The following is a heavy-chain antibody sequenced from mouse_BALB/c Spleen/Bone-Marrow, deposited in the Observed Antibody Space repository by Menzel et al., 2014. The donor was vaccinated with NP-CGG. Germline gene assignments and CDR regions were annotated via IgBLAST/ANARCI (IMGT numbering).Heavy chain of an antibody. CDR1: GYTFTSYY. CDR3: ARQAMDY. V-gene: IGHV1S56*01. J-gene: IGHJ4*01. Sequence: QVQLQQPGPELVKPGASVKMSCKASGYTFTSYYIHWVKQGPGQGLEWIGWIYPGDGSTKYNEKFKGKTTLTADKSSSTAYMLLSSLTSEDSAIYFCARQAMDYWGQGTSVTVSS. CDR2: IYPGDGST.